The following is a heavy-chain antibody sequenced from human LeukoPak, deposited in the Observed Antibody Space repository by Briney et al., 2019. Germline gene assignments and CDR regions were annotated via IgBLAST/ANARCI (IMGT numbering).Heavy chain of an antibody. D-gene: IGHD3-16*01. CDR1: GFTFSTYW. Sequence: QSGGSLRLSCAASGFTFSTYWMNWFRQTPGKGLEWVAKIKADGGEKDHVASVKGRFTISRDNAKSSLYLQMNSLRVEDTAVYYCAYWAGTADAFNGPFDYWGQGTRVTVSS. J-gene: IGHJ4*02. V-gene: IGHV3-7*01. CDR3: AYWAGTADAFNGPFDY. CDR2: IKADGGEK.